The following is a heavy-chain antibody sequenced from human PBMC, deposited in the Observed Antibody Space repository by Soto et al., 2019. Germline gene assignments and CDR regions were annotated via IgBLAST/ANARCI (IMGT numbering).Heavy chain of an antibody. Sequence: QVQLVQSGAEEKKPGASVKVSCKASGYTFTGYAMHWVRQAPGQRLEWMGWINADNSNTKYSQKFQGRVTITRDTSASTAYMELSSLRSEATAVYYCARSAVSPYGGLIGPFDYWGQGNLVTVSS. V-gene: IGHV1-3*05. CDR3: ARSAVSPYGGLIGPFDY. CDR2: INADNSNT. J-gene: IGHJ4*02. CDR1: GYTFTGYA. D-gene: IGHD3-16*02.